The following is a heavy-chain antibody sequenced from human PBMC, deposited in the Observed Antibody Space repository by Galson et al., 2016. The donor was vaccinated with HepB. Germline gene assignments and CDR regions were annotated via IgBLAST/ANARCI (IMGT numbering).Heavy chain of an antibody. CDR1: GYTFSSYD. CDR3: AREPRHLYSQGYYGMDV. Sequence: SVKVSCKASGYTFSSYDINWVRQATGQGLEWVGRMNPNSGHTGFAQKFQGRINLTRNTSITTAYMELSSLTSEDTAVYYCAREPRHLYSQGYYGMDVWGQGTTVIVSS. D-gene: IGHD2-15*01. J-gene: IGHJ6*02. V-gene: IGHV1-8*01. CDR2: MNPNSGHT.